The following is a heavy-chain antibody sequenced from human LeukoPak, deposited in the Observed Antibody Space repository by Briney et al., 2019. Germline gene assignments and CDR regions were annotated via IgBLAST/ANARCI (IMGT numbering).Heavy chain of an antibody. CDR3: AREYSTGFDP. CDR1: GFXFSRYW. V-gene: IGHV3-74*01. CDR2: INSDGSST. J-gene: IGHJ5*02. Sequence: GGSLRLSCAASGFXFSRYWIHWVRQGPGKGLVWVSRINSDGSSTSYADSVKGRFTISRDNAKNTLYLQMNSLRAEDTAVYYCAREYSTGFDPWAREPWSPSPQ. D-gene: IGHD2-15*01.